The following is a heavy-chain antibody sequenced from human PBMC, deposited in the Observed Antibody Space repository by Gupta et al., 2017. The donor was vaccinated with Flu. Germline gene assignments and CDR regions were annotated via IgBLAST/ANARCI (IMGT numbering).Heavy chain of an antibody. J-gene: IGHJ4*02. D-gene: IGHD3-22*01. V-gene: IGHV3-23*01. CDR2: ISGSGIST. CDR1: ITFSNYA. CDR3: ESRGVTMTLD. Sequence: ITFSNYAMSWVRQAPGKGLEWVSAISGSGISTFYADSVKGRFTVSRDNSKITLYLQMNSLRAEDTAIYYCESRGVTMTLDWGQGTLVRVSS.